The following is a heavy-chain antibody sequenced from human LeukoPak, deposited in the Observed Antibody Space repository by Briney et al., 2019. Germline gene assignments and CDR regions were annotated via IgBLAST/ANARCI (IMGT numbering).Heavy chain of an antibody. CDR1: GFTFSSYW. J-gene: IGHJ4*02. CDR3: ARDPHPYSSAWYDDY. D-gene: IGHD6-19*01. CDR2: IKEDGSEK. V-gene: IGHV3-7*01. Sequence: GGSLRLSCAASGFTFSSYWMTWVRQAPGKGLEWVANIKEDGSEKYYVDSVRGRFTISRDNAKNSLYLYMNSLRAEDTAVYYCARDPHPYSSAWYDDYWGQGTLVTVSS.